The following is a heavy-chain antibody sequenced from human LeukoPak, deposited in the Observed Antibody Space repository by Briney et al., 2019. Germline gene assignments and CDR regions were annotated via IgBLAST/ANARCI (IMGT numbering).Heavy chain of an antibody. J-gene: IGHJ4*02. D-gene: IGHD6-19*01. Sequence: ASVKVSCKASGYTFTSYDINWVRQATGQGLEWMGWMNPNSGNTGYAQKFQGRVTITRNTSISTAYMELGRLRSDDTAVYYCARARSSGWYSLGYWGQGTLVTVSS. V-gene: IGHV1-8*03. CDR2: MNPNSGNT. CDR1: GYTFTSYD. CDR3: ARARSSGWYSLGY.